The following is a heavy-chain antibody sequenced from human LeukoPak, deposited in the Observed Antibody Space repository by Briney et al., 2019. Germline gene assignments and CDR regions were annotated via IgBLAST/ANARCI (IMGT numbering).Heavy chain of an antibody. CDR2: IYSSGNT. CDR3: ARHVSSVGIAVVITMIDS. Sequence: PSETLSLTCSVSGASLSSKTDCWGWIRQPPGKGLEWIGAIYSSGNTYYNPSLKSRVTISGDTSKNQLSLKVNSVTTADTALYYCARHVSSVGIAVVITMIDSWGQGILVTVSS. V-gene: IGHV4-39*01. D-gene: IGHD2/OR15-2a*01. CDR1: GASLSSKTDC. J-gene: IGHJ4*02.